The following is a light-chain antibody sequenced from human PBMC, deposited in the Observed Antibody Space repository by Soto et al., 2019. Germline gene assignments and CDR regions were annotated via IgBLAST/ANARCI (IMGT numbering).Light chain of an antibody. CDR1: QSISRY. CDR3: QQSYSTPWT. CDR2: AAS. V-gene: IGKV1-39*01. J-gene: IGKJ1*01. Sequence: DIQMTQSPSSLYASGGDRGTITCRASQSISRYLNWYQQKPGKAPKLLIYAASSLQSGVPSRFSGSGSGTDFTLTISSLQPEDCATYYFQQSYSTPWTFGQGTKGEIK.